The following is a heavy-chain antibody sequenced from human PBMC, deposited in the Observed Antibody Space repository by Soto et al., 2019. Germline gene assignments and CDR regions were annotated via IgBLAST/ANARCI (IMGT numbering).Heavy chain of an antibody. V-gene: IGHV1-69*13. CDR2: IIPIFGTA. CDR1: GGTFSSYA. D-gene: IGHD3-3*01. Sequence: ASVKVSCKASGGTFSSYAISWVRQAPGQGLEWMGGIIPIFGTANYAQKFQGRVTITADESTSTAYMELSSLRSEDTAVYYCAREALHYDFWSGPIDYWGQGTLVTVSS. CDR3: AREALHYDFWSGPIDY. J-gene: IGHJ4*02.